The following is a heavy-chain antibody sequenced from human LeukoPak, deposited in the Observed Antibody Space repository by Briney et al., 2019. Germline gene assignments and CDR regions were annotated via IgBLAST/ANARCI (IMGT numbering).Heavy chain of an antibody. J-gene: IGHJ3*02. CDR2: ISSSSSTI. D-gene: IGHD3-10*01. CDR3: ARDQPLTPGFGELFAGAFDI. V-gene: IGHV3-48*01. Sequence: GGSLRLSCAASGFTFSSYSMNWVRQAPGKGLEWVSYISSSSSTIYYADSVKGRFTISRDNAKNSLYLQMNSLRAEDTAVYYCARDQPLTPGFGELFAGAFDIWGQGTMVTVSS. CDR1: GFTFSSYS.